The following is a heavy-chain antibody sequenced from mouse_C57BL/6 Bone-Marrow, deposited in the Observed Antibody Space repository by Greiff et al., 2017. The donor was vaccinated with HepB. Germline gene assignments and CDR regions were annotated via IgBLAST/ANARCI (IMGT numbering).Heavy chain of an antibody. Sequence: EVQLQESGGGLVQPGGSLKLSCAASGFTFSDYYMYWVRQTPEKRLEWVAYISNGGGSTYYPDTVKGRFTISRDNAKNTLYLQMSRLKSEDTAMYYCARREICYCGSSYRGYAMDYWGQGTSVTVSS. J-gene: IGHJ4*01. CDR2: ISNGGGST. V-gene: IGHV5-12*01. CDR1: GFTFSDYY. CDR3: ARREICYCGSSYRGYAMDY. D-gene: IGHD1-1*01.